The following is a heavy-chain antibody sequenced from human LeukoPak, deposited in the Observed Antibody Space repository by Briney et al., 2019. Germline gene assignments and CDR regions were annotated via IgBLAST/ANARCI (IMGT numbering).Heavy chain of an antibody. Sequence: PGGSLRLSCAASGFTFSSYSMNWVRQAPGKGLEWVSSISSSSSYIYYADSVKGRFTVSRDNAKNSLYLQMNSLRAEDTAVYYCARTYSSGWFLDYWGQGTLVTVSS. CDR2: ISSSSSYI. V-gene: IGHV3-21*01. D-gene: IGHD6-19*01. J-gene: IGHJ4*02. CDR3: ARTYSSGWFLDY. CDR1: GFTFSSYS.